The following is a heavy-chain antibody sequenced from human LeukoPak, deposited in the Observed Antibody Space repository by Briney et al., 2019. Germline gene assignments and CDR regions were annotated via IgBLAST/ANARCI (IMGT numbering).Heavy chain of an antibody. CDR3: AGLFGVGEKDHYYYGMDV. D-gene: IGHD3-10*01. V-gene: IGHV3-9*01. CDR2: ISWNRGSI. CDR1: GLTFDDYA. J-gene: IGHJ6*02. Sequence: PGRSLRLSCAAPGLTFDDYAMHWVRQTPGEGLEWVSGISWNRGSISYADSVKGRFTISRDNAKNSLYLQMNSLRAEDTALYYCAGLFGVGEKDHYYYGMDVWGQGTTVTVSS.